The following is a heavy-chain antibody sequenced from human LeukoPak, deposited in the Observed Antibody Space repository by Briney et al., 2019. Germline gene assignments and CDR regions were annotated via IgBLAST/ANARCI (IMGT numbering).Heavy chain of an antibody. D-gene: IGHD3-16*01. CDR2: IRYDGSNK. V-gene: IGHV3-30*02. CDR3: AKWNRGSQTARPFDY. J-gene: IGHJ4*02. CDR1: GFTFSSYG. Sequence: GGSLRLSCAASGFTFSSYGMHWVRQAPGKGLGWVAFIRYDGSNKYYADSVKGRFTISRDNSKNTLYLQMNSLRAEDTAVYYCAKWNRGSQTARPFDYWAQGTLVNVSS.